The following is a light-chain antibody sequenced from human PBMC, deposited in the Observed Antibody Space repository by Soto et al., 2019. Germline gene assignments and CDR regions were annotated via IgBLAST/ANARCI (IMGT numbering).Light chain of an antibody. J-gene: IGKJ4*01. Sequence: DIVMTQSPATLSVAPGERVTFSCRASQGVSRKLAWYQHKPGQAPRLLISGASTGATGIPARFSGSGSGTEFILTISSLQSEDFATYYCQHFNNWPPELTFGQGTKVDIK. CDR2: GAS. CDR1: QGVSRK. V-gene: IGKV3-15*01. CDR3: QHFNNWPPELT.